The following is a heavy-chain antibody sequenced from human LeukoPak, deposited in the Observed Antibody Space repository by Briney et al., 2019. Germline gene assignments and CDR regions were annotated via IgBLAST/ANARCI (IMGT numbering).Heavy chain of an antibody. J-gene: IGHJ4*02. Sequence: GGSLRLSCEGSGFTFSNYWMGWVRQAPGKGLQWVANIKTDGSEKYYVDSVKGRFTISRDNAKNSLYLQMNSLRAEDTAVYYCARDNNGYFFLDYWGQGTLVTVSS. D-gene: IGHD3-22*01. CDR3: ARDNNGYFFLDY. CDR2: IKTDGSEK. V-gene: IGHV3-7*01. CDR1: GFTFSNYW.